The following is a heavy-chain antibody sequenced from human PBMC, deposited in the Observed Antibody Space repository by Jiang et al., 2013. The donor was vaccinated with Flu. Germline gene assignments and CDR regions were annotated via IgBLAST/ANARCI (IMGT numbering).Heavy chain of an antibody. Sequence: LLKPSETPSLTCAVYGGSFSGYYWSWIRQPPGKGLEWIGEINHSGSTNYNPSLKSRVTISVDTSKNQFSLKLSSVTAADTAVYYCARHRRGHSYGYFDYWGQGTLVTV. CDR3: ARHRRGHSYGYFDY. CDR2: INHSGST. D-gene: IGHD5-18*01. J-gene: IGHJ4*02. V-gene: IGHV4-34*01. CDR1: GGSFSGYY.